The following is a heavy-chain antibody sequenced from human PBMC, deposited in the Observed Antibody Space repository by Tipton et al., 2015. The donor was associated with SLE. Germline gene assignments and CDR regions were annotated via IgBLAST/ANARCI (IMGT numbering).Heavy chain of an antibody. V-gene: IGHV4-61*02. Sequence: GASISSGAYYWSWTRQPAGRGLEWIGRTYLSGTTNYNASLESRVTMSIDTSKDQFSLKLSSVTAADTAVYYCARGGGDGNSVWGQGTLVTVSS. D-gene: IGHD5-24*01. CDR2: TYLSGTT. CDR1: GASISSGAYY. CDR3: ARGGGDGNSV. J-gene: IGHJ4*02.